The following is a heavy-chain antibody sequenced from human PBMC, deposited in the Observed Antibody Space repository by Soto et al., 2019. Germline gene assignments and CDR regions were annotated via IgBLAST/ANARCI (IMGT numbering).Heavy chain of an antibody. Sequence: EVELLESGGGLVRPGGSLRLSCAASGFTFSHYVLSWVRQSPERGLEWVSSISGSGSSVYVADSVRGRFIMSRDLFTNTVSLQMNSLRADDTAVYYCAKVRASYLSASYFYYGLDVWGQGTTVTVSS. CDR1: GFTFSHYV. CDR3: AKVRASYLSASYFYYGLDV. D-gene: IGHD3-10*01. J-gene: IGHJ6*02. V-gene: IGHV3-23*01. CDR2: ISGSGSSV.